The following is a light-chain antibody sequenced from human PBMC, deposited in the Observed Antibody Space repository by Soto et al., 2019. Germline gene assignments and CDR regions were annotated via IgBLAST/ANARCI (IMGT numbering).Light chain of an antibody. CDR1: SSNIGSNT. V-gene: IGLV1-44*01. Sequence: LTQPPSASGTPGQRVTISCSGSSSNIGSNTVNWYQHLPGTAPKLLIYSDNHRPSGVPDRFSGSKSGTSASLAISGLQSEDEADYYCAAWDDSLNGPVFGGGTQLTVL. CDR2: SDN. CDR3: AAWDDSLNGPV. J-gene: IGLJ2*01.